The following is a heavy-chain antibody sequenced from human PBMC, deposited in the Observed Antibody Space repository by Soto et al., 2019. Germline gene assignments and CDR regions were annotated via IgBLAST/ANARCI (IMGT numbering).Heavy chain of an antibody. J-gene: IGHJ4*02. V-gene: IGHV4-61*01. CDR1: GGSVSGGSYY. D-gene: IGHD5-18*01. CDR2: IYYNENT. CDR3: ARDTRGYSRAFDH. Sequence: QVQLQESGPGLVKPSETLSLTCTVSGGSVSGGSYYWTWIRQPPGTGLEWIGYIYYNENTTYNPSLKSRFNISIDTSKNQFSLKRTSVTAADTAVYYCARDTRGYSRAFDHWGQGTLVTVSS.